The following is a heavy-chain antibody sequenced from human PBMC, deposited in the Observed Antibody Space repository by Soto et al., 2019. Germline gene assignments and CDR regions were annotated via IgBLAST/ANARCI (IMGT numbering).Heavy chain of an antibody. CDR2: ISYDGSNK. D-gene: IGHD6-13*01. CDR3: ARSDSSSWYSLYYYYGMDV. CDR1: GFTFSSYA. J-gene: IGHJ6*02. Sequence: LRLSCAASGFTFSSYAMHWVRQAPGKGLEWVAVISYDGSNKYYADSVKGRFTISRDNSKNTLYLQMNSLRAEDTAVYYCARSDSSSWYSLYYYYGMDVWGQGTTVTVSS. V-gene: IGHV3-30-3*01.